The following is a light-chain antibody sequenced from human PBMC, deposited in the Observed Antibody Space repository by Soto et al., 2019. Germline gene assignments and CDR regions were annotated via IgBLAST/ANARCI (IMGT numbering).Light chain of an antibody. V-gene: IGKV3-15*01. CDR1: QSVNTN. J-gene: IGKJ1*01. Sequence: EIVMTQSPATLSVSPGERATLSCRASQSVNTNLAWYQQRPGQVPKLLIYGASTRATGIPARFTGSGSGTEFTLTISGLQSEDFAVYYCQQYNNWPRTFGQGTKVDIK. CDR3: QQYNNWPRT. CDR2: GAS.